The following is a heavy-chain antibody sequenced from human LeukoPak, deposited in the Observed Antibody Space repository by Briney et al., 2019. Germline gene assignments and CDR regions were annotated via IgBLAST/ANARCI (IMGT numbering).Heavy chain of an antibody. Sequence: SETLSLTCTVSGGSINNYFWNWIRQPPGKGLEWIGYMYYTGSSSYSPSLKSRVTISVDTSKNQFSLKLSSVTTADTAVYYCARSARGSYLYPDFDYWGQGTLVTVSS. D-gene: IGHD1-26*01. CDR1: GGSINNYF. J-gene: IGHJ4*02. CDR2: MYYTGSS. CDR3: ARSARGSYLYPDFDY. V-gene: IGHV4-59*01.